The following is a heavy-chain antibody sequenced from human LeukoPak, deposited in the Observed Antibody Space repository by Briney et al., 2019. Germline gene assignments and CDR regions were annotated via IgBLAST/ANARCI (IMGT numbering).Heavy chain of an antibody. CDR2: ISWNSGSI. CDR1: GFTFDDYA. J-gene: IGHJ4*02. V-gene: IGHV3-9*01. D-gene: IGHD1-26*01. CDR3: AKDITIVGASGPFDY. Sequence: PGRSLRLSCAASGFTFDDYAMHWVRQAPGKGLEWVSGISWNSGSIGYADPVKGRFTISRDNAKNSLYLQMNSLRAEDTALYYCAKDITIVGASGPFDYWGQGTLVTVSS.